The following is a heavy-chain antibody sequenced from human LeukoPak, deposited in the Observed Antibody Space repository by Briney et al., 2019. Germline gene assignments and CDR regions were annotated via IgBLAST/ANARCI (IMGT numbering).Heavy chain of an antibody. J-gene: IGHJ4*02. Sequence: GASVKVSCKASGGTFSSYAISWVRQAPGQGLEWMGGIIPIFGTANYAQKFQGRVTITADESTSTAYMELSSLRSEDTAVYYCAREKGYYDSSGYSLYYFDYWGQGTLVTVSS. CDR2: IIPIFGTA. CDR3: AREKGYYDSSGYSLYYFDY. D-gene: IGHD3-22*01. CDR1: GGTFSSYA. V-gene: IGHV1-69*13.